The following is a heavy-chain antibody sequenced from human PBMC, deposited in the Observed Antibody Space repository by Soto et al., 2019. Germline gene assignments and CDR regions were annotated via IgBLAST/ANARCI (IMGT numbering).Heavy chain of an antibody. D-gene: IGHD3-16*01. V-gene: IGHV3-11*05. Sequence: GGSLRLSCAASGFTFSDYYMSWIRQAPGKGLEWVSYISPSTTYTNYADSVKGRFTISRDNSDNTLYLQVHRLRAEDTAVYYCAKDRRAGGNSAFYFDFWGQGAQVTV. CDR1: GFTFSDYY. CDR3: AKDRRAGGNSAFYFDF. J-gene: IGHJ5*01. CDR2: ISPSTTYT.